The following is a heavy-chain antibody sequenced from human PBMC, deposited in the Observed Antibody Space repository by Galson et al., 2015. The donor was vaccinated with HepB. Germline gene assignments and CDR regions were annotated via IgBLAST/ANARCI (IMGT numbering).Heavy chain of an antibody. J-gene: IGHJ6*02. CDR3: ARDSGSLVIIPRSGYYYYGMDV. D-gene: IGHD3/OR15-3a*01. V-gene: IGHV1-69*06. CDR1: GGTFSSYA. Sequence: SVKVSCKASGGTFSSYAISWVRQAPGQGLEWMGGIIPIFGTANYAQKFQGRVTITADKSTSTAYMELSSLRSEDTAVYYCARDSGSLVIIPRSGYYYYGMDVWGQGTTVTVSS. CDR2: IIPIFGTA.